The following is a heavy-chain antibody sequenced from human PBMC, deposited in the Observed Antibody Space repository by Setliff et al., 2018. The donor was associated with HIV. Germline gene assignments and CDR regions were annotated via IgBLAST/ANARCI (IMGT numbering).Heavy chain of an antibody. Sequence: SETLSLTCSVSGDSITHYYWNWIRQPHGKGLEWIGNIFDSENNNYNPSLKSRVSMSVDTSKNQFSLRLTSVTASDPAVYYYARQITSVTPEMLVVNDACDVWGQGKMVTVSS. D-gene: IGHD4-17*01. J-gene: IGHJ3*01. V-gene: IGHV4-59*01. CDR3: ARQITSVTPEMLVVNDACDV. CDR1: GDSITHYY. CDR2: IFDSENN.